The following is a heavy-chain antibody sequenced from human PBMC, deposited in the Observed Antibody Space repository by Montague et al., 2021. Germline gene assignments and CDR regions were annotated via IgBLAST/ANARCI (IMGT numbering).Heavy chain of an antibody. D-gene: IGHD6-13*01. Sequence: SGRTYYNPSLKSLVTISVDTSKNQFSLKLSSLTAADTAVCYCARPQQQLAFDYWGKGTLV. CDR3: ARPQQQLAFDY. J-gene: IGHJ4*02. V-gene: IGHV4-39*01. CDR2: SGRT.